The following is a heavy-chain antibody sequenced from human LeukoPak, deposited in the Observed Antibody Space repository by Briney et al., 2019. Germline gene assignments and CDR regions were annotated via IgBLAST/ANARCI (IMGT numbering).Heavy chain of an antibody. J-gene: IGHJ3*02. Sequence: SETLPETCIFCGGFNIRYYWSWIRQPPVRELAGVAHNYYICYPNHKPSLIGLLTISMDASKNQFAVKLSSVTGADTALYYCARDLVTVTKGFDSWVQGTMVSVSS. V-gene: IGHV4-59*01. CDR3: ARDLVTVTKGFDS. CDR1: GGFNIRYY. D-gene: IGHD4-17*01. CDR2: NYYICYP.